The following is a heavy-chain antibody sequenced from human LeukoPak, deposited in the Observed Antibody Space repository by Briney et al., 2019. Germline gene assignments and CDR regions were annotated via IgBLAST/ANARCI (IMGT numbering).Heavy chain of an antibody. CDR1: GFTFSNYE. V-gene: IGHV3-48*03. CDR3: AREASYDSWSGYHNDFDI. Sequence: GGSLRLSCAASGFTFSNYEMNWVRQAPGKGLEWVSYISSSGSIIYYIDSVKGRFTISRDNAKKSLHLQMNSPRAEDTAVYYCAREASYDSWSGYHNDFDIWGQGTMVTVSS. D-gene: IGHD3-3*01. J-gene: IGHJ3*02. CDR2: ISSSGSII.